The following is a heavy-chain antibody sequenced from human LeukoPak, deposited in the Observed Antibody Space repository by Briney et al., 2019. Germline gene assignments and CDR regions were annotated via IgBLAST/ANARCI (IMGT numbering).Heavy chain of an antibody. CDR3: ANPSYDSSGYYPLDY. Sequence: GGSLRLSCAASGFTFSSYGMHWVRQAPGKGLEWVAVISYDGSNKYYADSVKSRFTISRDNSKNTLYLQMNSLRAEDTAVYYCANPSYDSSGYYPLDYWGQGTLVTVSS. J-gene: IGHJ4*02. CDR2: ISYDGSNK. CDR1: GFTFSSYG. V-gene: IGHV3-30*18. D-gene: IGHD3-22*01.